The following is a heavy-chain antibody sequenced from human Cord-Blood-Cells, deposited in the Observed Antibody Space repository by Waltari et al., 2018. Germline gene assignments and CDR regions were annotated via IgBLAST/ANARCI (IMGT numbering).Heavy chain of an antibody. Sequence: QVQLVQSGAEVKKPGASVKVSCTASGYTFTSYDINWVRQATGQGLEWMGWMNPNSGNTGYAQKFQGRVTITRNTSISTAYMELSSLRSEDTAVYYCARGQEEGYSYGSDAFDIWGQGTMVTVSS. D-gene: IGHD5-18*01. CDR1: GYTFTSYD. CDR2: MNPNSGNT. CDR3: ARGQEEGYSYGSDAFDI. V-gene: IGHV1-8*03. J-gene: IGHJ3*02.